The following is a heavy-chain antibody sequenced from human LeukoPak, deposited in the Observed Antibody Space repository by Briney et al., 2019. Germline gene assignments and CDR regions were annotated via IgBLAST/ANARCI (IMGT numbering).Heavy chain of an antibody. CDR1: GFTFSDYY. Sequence: GGSLRLSCAASGFTFSDYYMSWIRQAPGKGLEWVSYISSSGSTIYYADSVKGRFTISRDNAKNSLYLQMNSLGAVDTAVYYCVLVEMATITYWGQGTLVTVSS. J-gene: IGHJ4*02. V-gene: IGHV3-11*04. CDR3: VLVEMATITY. CDR2: ISSSGSTI. D-gene: IGHD5-24*01.